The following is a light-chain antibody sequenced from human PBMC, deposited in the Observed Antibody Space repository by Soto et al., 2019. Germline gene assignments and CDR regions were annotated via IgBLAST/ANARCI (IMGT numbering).Light chain of an antibody. CDR3: QSYDRSLRTYV. CDR1: SSNIGAGYD. CDR2: GNS. J-gene: IGLJ1*01. Sequence: QSVLTQPPSVSGAPGQRVTISCSGSSSNIGAGYDVNWYRQLPGTAPKLLIYGNSDRPSGVPDRFSGSKSGTSASLAITGLQAEDEADYFCQSYDRSLRTYVFGTAPKLTVL. V-gene: IGLV1-40*01.